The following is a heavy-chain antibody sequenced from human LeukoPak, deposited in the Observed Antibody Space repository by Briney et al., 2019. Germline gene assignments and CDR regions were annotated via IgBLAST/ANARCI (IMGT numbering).Heavy chain of an antibody. J-gene: IGHJ3*02. CDR2: ISYDGSNK. CDR1: GFTFSSYG. Sequence: LAGGSLRLSCAASGFTFSSYGMHWVRQAPGKGLEWVAVISYDGSNKYYADSVKGRFTISRDNSKNTLYLQMSSLRSEDTAVYYCARVRGPKANWGPYAFDIWGQGTKVTVSS. CDR3: ARVRGPKANWGPYAFDI. V-gene: IGHV3-30*03. D-gene: IGHD7-27*01.